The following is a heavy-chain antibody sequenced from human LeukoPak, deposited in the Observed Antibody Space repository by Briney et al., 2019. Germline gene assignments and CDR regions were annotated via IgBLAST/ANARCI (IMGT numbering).Heavy chain of an antibody. CDR3: TSYPSYYGSGSRLYYFDY. J-gene: IGHJ4*02. CDR1: GFTFSSAW. CDR2: IKSKTDGGTT. V-gene: IGHV3-15*01. D-gene: IGHD3-10*01. Sequence: GGSLRLSCAASGFTFSSAWMSWVRQAPGKGLEWVGRIKSKTDGGTTDYAAPVKGRFTISRVDSKNTLYLQMNSLKTEDTAVYYCTSYPSYYGSGSRLYYFDYWGQGTLVTVSS.